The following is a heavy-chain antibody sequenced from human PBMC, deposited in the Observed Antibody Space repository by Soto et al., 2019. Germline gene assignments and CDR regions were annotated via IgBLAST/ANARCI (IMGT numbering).Heavy chain of an antibody. V-gene: IGHV4-59*08. CDR1: GASISGYH. CDR2: ISYSGAT. CDR3: ARVPYP. Sequence: SETLSLTCTVSGASISGYHWSWIRQFPGKGLECLGYISYSGATNYNPSLKSRVTMSIDTSKNQFSLQLNSVTAADTAVYYCARVPYPWGQGTLVTVSS. J-gene: IGHJ5*02.